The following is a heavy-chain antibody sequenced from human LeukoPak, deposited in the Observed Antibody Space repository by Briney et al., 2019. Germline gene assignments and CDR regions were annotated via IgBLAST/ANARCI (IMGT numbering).Heavy chain of an antibody. Sequence: GGSLRLSCVGSGFIFSSYDMGWVRQAPGKGLEWVSSISRAGDRTYYEDSVKGRFTISKDNSRNTMYLQMNSLRAEDTAVYYCARGESFAFDVWGQGTMVTVSS. V-gene: IGHV3-23*01. J-gene: IGHJ3*01. CDR1: GFIFSSYD. CDR3: ARGESFAFDV. CDR2: ISRAGDRT.